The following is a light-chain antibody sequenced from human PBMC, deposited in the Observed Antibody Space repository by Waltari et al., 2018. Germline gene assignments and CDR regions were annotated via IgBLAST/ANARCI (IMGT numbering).Light chain of an antibody. J-gene: IGKJ1*01. CDR2: EAS. CDR3: QQYGNYRT. CDR1: HSINSW. V-gene: IGKV1-5*03. Sequence: DIQMTQSPSTLSASVGDRVTITCRASHSINSWLAWYQHSPGEATKRLIYEASSLESGVPSRFSGSGSGTEFTLTVSSLQPDDSATDYCQQYGNYRTFGEGTKVEIK.